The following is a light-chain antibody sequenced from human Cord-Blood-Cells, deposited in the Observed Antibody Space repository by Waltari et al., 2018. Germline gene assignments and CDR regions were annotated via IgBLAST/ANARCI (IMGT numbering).Light chain of an antibody. V-gene: IGKV3-15*01. CDR1: QSVSSN. Sequence: EIVMTQSPATLSVSPGERATLSCRASQSVSSNLPWYQQKPGQAPRLLIYGASTRATGIPARFSGSESGTEFTLTISSLQSEDFAVYYCQQYNNWPPWTFGQGTKVEIK. CDR2: GAS. CDR3: QQYNNWPPWT. J-gene: IGKJ1*01.